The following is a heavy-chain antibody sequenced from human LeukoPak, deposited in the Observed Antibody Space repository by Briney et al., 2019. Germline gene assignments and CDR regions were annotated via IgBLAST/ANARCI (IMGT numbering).Heavy chain of an antibody. Sequence: SETLSLTCTVSGGSISSYYWSWIRQPPGKGLEWIGYIYYSGSTNYNPSLKSRVTISVDTSKNQFSLKLSSVTAADTAVYYCARLGFGELLGFDYWGQGTLVTASS. CDR1: GGSISSYY. CDR3: ARLGFGELLGFDY. D-gene: IGHD3-10*01. V-gene: IGHV4-59*08. J-gene: IGHJ4*02. CDR2: IYYSGST.